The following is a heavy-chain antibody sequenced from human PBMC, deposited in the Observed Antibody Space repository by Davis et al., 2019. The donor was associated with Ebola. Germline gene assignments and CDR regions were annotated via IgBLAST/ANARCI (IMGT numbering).Heavy chain of an antibody. CDR2: INHSGTIHSGNT. D-gene: IGHD3-16*01. CDR3: ARFKGGGIPFGMDV. Sequence: MPSETLSLTCAVYGESFSGYFWAWIRQPPGKGLEWIGDINHSGTIHSGNTNYNPSLKSRVTISVDTSKKQFSLKMTSVTAADPAVYYCARFKGGGIPFGMDVWGQGTTVTVSS. CDR1: GESFSGYF. J-gene: IGHJ6*02. V-gene: IGHV4-34*01.